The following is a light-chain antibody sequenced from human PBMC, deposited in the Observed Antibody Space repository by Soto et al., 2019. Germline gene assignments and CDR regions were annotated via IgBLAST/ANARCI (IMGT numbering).Light chain of an antibody. CDR1: QGISNF. V-gene: IGKV1-27*01. J-gene: IGKJ5*01. Sequence: DIQMTQSPSSLSASVGDRVTITCRASQGISNFLAWYQQKPGKVPKLLISAASTLQSGAPSRFSGSGSGTDFTLTITSLQPEDVATYYCQTYSSVITFGQGTRLEI. CDR2: AAS. CDR3: QTYSSVIT.